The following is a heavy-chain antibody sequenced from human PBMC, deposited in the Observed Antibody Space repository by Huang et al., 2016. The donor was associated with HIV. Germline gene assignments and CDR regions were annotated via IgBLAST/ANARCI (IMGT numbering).Heavy chain of an antibody. CDR1: GDSIRSGGYY. V-gene: IGHV4-30-4*08. D-gene: IGHD3-3*01. J-gene: IGHJ4*02. CDR3: ARAPATHSVFFY. Sequence: QVQLQESGPGLVKPSQTLSLTCTVSGDSIRSGGYYWTWIRQSPAKGLEWIGYIYYSGSSDYNPSLKSRVSISIDAVKNRVSLKLKSVTVADTAVYYCARAPATHSVFFYWGRGTLVTVSA. CDR2: IYYSGSS.